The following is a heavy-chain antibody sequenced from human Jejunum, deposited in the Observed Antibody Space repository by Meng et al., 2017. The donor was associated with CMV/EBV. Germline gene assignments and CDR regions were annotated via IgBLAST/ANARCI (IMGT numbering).Heavy chain of an antibody. J-gene: IGHJ5*02. CDR1: GFMFSSYG. CDR3: ARGRGYCSGGTCFLDR. Sequence: GFMFSSYGMHWVRQAPGKGLDWVAVVSDYGRNQYYADSVKGRFTISRDNSKNTVYLQMNNLRGEDTAVYYCARGRGYCSGGTCFLDRWGQGVLVTVSS. V-gene: IGHV3-30*03. D-gene: IGHD2-15*01. CDR2: VSDYGRNQ.